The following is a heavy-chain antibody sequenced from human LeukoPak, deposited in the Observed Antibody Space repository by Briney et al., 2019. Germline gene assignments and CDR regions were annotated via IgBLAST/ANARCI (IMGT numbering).Heavy chain of an antibody. J-gene: IGHJ4*02. D-gene: IGHD6-13*01. CDR1: GGSISNTNC. Sequence: SSETLSLTCGVSGGSISNTNCGSWVRQPPGQGLEWFWEISLTGRNHYNPSLKSRVAISVDTSKNQFSLKLSSVTAADTAVYYCARHEAAALSSLDYWGQGTLVTASS. CDR2: ISLTGRN. CDR3: ARHEAAALSSLDY. V-gene: IGHV4-4*02.